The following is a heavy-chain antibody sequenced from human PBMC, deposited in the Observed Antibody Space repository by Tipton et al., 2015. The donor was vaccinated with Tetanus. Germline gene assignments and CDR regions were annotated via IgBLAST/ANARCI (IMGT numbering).Heavy chain of an antibody. V-gene: IGHV1-18*01. CDR2: ISSYNGNT. D-gene: IGHD6-19*01. CDR3: ARDRAYSSGWSTQNVY. J-gene: IGHJ4*02. Sequence: QSGAEVKRPGASVKVSCKASGYTFPGYGITWVRQAPGQGLEWMGWISSYNGNTDYTPKLQGRVTLATDTSTSTAYMELRSLRSDGTAVYYCARDRAYSSGWSTQNVYWGQGTLVTVSS. CDR1: GYTFPGYG.